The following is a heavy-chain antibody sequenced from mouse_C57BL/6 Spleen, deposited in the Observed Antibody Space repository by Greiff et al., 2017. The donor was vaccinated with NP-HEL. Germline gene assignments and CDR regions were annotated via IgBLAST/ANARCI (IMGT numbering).Heavy chain of an antibody. CDR3: ARSSYYSNYVYYAMDY. CDR1: GYTFTDYY. CDR2: INPNNGGT. Sequence: VQLQQSGPELVKPGASVKISCKASGYTFTDYYMNWVKQSHGKSLEWIGDINPNNGGTSYNQKFKGKATLTVDKSSSTAYMELRSLTSEDSAVYYCARSSYYSNYVYYAMDYWGQGTSVTVSS. D-gene: IGHD2-5*01. V-gene: IGHV1-26*01. J-gene: IGHJ4*01.